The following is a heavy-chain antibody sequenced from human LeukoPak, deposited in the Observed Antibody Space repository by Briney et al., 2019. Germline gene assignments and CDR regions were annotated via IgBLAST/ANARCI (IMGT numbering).Heavy chain of an antibody. V-gene: IGHV5-51*01. CDR2: IHPGDSQT. D-gene: IGHD3-10*01. CDR1: GYSFISHW. J-gene: IGHJ3*02. CDR3: ASPSYYNGSGSYSGAFDI. Sequence: GESLKISCKGSGYSFISHWVGWVRQMPGKGLQWMGIIHPGDSQTKYSPSFQGQVTMSADKSISAACLQWNSLKASDTAMYYCASPSYYNGSGSYSGAFDIWGQGTMVTLSS.